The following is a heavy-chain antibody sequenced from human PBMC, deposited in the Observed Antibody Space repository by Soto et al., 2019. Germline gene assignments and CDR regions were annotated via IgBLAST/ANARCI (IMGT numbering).Heavy chain of an antibody. D-gene: IGHD2-15*01. V-gene: IGHV4-31*03. CDR2: IYYSGST. CDR3: ARDEGYCSGGSCYSDAFDI. Sequence: SETLSLTCTVSGGSISSGGYHWSWIRQHPGKGLEWIGYIYYSGSTYYNPSLKSRVTISVDTSKNQFSLKLSSVTAADTAVYYCARDEGYCSGGSCYSDAFDIWGQATMVTVSS. CDR1: GGSISSGGYH. J-gene: IGHJ3*02.